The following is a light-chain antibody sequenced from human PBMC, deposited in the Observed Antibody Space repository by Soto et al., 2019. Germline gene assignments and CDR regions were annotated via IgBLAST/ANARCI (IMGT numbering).Light chain of an antibody. CDR1: QSVSSSY. CDR2: GAS. J-gene: IGKJ2*01. CDR3: QQYGSSPHT. V-gene: IGKV3-20*01. Sequence: EIVLTQSPGTLSLSPGERATLSCRASQSVSSSYLAWYQHKPGQAPRLLIYGASSRATGIPDRFSGSGSGTVFTLTISRLEPEDFAVYYCQQYGSSPHTFGQGTKLEIK.